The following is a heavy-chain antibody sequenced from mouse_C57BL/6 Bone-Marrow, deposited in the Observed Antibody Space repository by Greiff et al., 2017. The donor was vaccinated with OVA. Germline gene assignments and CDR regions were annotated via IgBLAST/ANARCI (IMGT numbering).Heavy chain of an antibody. Sequence: QVQLQQPGAELVRPGTSVKLSCKASGYTFTSYWMHWVQQRPGQGLEWIGVIDPSDSYTNYNQKFKGKATLTVDTASSTAYMQLSSLTSEDSAVYYCASPGLYYGSSGYFDVWGTGTTVTVSS. CDR1: GYTFTSYW. CDR2: IDPSDSYT. V-gene: IGHV1-59*01. CDR3: ASPGLYYGSSGYFDV. J-gene: IGHJ1*03. D-gene: IGHD1-1*01.